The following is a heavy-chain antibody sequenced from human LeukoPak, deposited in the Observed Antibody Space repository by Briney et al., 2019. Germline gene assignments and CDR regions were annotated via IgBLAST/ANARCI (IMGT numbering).Heavy chain of an antibody. V-gene: IGHV3-21*01. CDR2: ISSSETYI. Sequence: KSGGSLRLSCAASGFTFSSYSMNWVRQAPGKGLEWVSSISSSETYIYYADSVKGRFTISRDNAKNSLFLEMNSLRAEDTAVYYCARDEGKLVPDVFDIWGQGTMVTVSS. J-gene: IGHJ3*02. CDR3: ARDEGKLVPDVFDI. D-gene: IGHD1-26*01. CDR1: GFTFSSYS.